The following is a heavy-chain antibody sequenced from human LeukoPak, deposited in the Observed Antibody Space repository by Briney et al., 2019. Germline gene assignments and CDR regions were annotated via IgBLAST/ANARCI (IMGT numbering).Heavy chain of an antibody. Sequence: PGGSLRLSCAASGFTFSSYSMNWVRQAPGKGLEWVAFIRYDGSNKYYADSVKGRFTISRDNSKNTLYLQMNSLRAGDTAVYYCAREHPYYYGSSGYSGRGFYYMDVWGKGTTVTVSS. V-gene: IGHV3-30*02. CDR2: IRYDGSNK. CDR3: AREHPYYYGSSGYSGRGFYYMDV. J-gene: IGHJ6*03. D-gene: IGHD3-22*01. CDR1: GFTFSSYS.